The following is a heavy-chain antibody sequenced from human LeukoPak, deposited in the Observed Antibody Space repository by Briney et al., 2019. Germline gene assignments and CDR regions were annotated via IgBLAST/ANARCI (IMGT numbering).Heavy chain of an antibody. D-gene: IGHD5-24*01. CDR3: ARINTIMATFHY. V-gene: IGHV4-38-2*02. Sequence: SETLSLTCTVSGYFINSNYYWGWIRPPPGKGREWIATISHSGSTYYNPSLESRVTISVETSKNQFSLKLSSVTAADTAVYYCARINTIMATFHYGGQGTLVTVS. CDR1: GYFINSNYY. CDR2: ISHSGST. J-gene: IGHJ4*02.